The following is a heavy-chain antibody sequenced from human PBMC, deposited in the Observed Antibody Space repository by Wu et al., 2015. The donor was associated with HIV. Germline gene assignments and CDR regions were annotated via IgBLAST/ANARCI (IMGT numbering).Heavy chain of an antibody. D-gene: IGHD3-22*01. V-gene: IGHV1-46*01. CDR2: INPGTDST. CDR1: GYTFTGYY. J-gene: IGHJ4*02. Sequence: QVQLVQSGAEVKKPGASVKVSCKASGYTFTGYYMHWVRQAPGQGLEWMGVINPGTDSTTYAQPFEGRLTIARDTSKNTVYMELSSLKSEDAAKYYCARERVDYDSAAYRAHRGYYFDYWGQGTLVIVSS. CDR3: ARERVDYDSAAYRAHRGYYFDY.